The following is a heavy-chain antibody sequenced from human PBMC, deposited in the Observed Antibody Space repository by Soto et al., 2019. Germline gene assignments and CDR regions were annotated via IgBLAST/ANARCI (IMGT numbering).Heavy chain of an antibody. V-gene: IGHV5-51*01. CDR2: IYPGDSDT. Sequence: EVQLVQSGAEVHKPGESLKISCKGSGYSFTSYWIGWVRQMPGKGLEWMGIIYPGDSDTRYSPSFQGQVTISADKSITTAYLQWSSLKASDTAMYYCARRKYNNGMLDAFDIWGQGAMVTVSS. D-gene: IGHD1-1*01. J-gene: IGHJ3*02. CDR3: ARRKYNNGMLDAFDI. CDR1: GYSFTSYW.